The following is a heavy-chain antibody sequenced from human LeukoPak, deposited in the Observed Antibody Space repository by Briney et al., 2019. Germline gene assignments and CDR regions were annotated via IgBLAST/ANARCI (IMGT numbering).Heavy chain of an antibody. CDR2: ISYDGSNK. CDR3: AKLVVVAATGSGFDY. CDR1: GFTFSSYG. D-gene: IGHD2-15*01. V-gene: IGHV3-30*18. J-gene: IGHJ4*02. Sequence: PGRSLRLSCAASGFTFSSYGMHWVRQAPGKGLEWVAVISYDGSNKYYADSVKGRFTISRDNSKNTLYLQMNSLRAEDTAVYYCAKLVVVAATGSGFDYWGQGTLVTVSS.